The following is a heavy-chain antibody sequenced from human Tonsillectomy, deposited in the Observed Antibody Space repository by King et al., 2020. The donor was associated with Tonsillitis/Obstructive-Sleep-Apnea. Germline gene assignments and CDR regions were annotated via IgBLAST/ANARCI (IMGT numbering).Heavy chain of an antibody. CDR3: ARHERGRYDCWSGGYYGYYMNV. CDR1: GYSFTSYW. V-gene: IGHV5-51*01. Sequence: QLVQSGAEVKKPGESLKISCKGSGYSFTSYWIGWVRQMPGKGLEWMGIIYPGDSDTRYSPSFQGQVTISADKSISTAYLQWSSLRASDTAMYYWARHERGRYDCWSGGYYGYYMNVWGKGTTVTVSS. J-gene: IGHJ6*03. CDR2: IYPGDSDT. D-gene: IGHD3-3*01.